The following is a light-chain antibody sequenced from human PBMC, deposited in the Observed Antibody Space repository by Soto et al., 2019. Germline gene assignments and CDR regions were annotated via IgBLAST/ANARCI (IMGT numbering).Light chain of an antibody. Sequence: DIVMTQSPDSLAVSLGERATINCKSSQSLVYSANNKNYLAWYQQKPGQPPKLLIYWSSVRESGVPDRFSGSVSGTDFTLTISSLQAEDVAVYYCEQYVGKLWTFGQGTKVEVK. CDR1: QSLVYSANNKNY. CDR2: WSS. CDR3: EQYVGKLWT. J-gene: IGKJ1*01. V-gene: IGKV4-1*01.